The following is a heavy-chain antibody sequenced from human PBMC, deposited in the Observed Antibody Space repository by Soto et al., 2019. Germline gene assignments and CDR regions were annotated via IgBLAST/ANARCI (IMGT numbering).Heavy chain of an antibody. CDR2: IIPIFGTA. V-gene: IGHV1-69*01. CDR3: ARARVEGSKAGTKVLVFDY. CDR1: GGTFSSYA. D-gene: IGHD1-1*01. Sequence: QVQLVQSGAEVKKPGSSVKVSCKASGGTFSSYAITWVRQAPGQGLEWMGGIIPIFGTANYAQKFQGRVKITADESTSTAYMELSSLRTEDTAVYYCARARVEGSKAGTKVLVFDYWGQGTLVTVSS. J-gene: IGHJ4*02.